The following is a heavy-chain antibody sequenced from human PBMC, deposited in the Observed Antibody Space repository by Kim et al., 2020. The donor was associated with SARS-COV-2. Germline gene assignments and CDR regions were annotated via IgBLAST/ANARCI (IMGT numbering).Heavy chain of an antibody. CDR1: GFTFSSYG. CDR3: AKDRLWLTEWLSGRGYYYGMDV. J-gene: IGHJ6*02. Sequence: GGSLRLSCAASGFTFSSYGMHWVRQAPGKGLEWVAVISYDGSNKYYADSVKGRFTISRDNSKNTLYLQMNSLRAEDTAVYYCAKDRLWLTEWLSGRGYYYGMDVWGQGTTVTVSS. CDR2: ISYDGSNK. D-gene: IGHD3-3*01. V-gene: IGHV3-30*18.